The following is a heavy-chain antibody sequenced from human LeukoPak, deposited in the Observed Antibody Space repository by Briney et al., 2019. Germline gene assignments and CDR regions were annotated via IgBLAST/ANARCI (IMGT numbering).Heavy chain of an antibody. CDR2: IYTSGST. J-gene: IGHJ6*03. V-gene: IGHV4-61*02. CDR3: ARDSLRFLEWPYYYYMDV. Sequence: SQTLSLTCTVSGGSISSGSYYWSWIRQPAGKGLEWIGRIYTSGSTNYNPSLKSRVTMSVDTSKNQFSLKLSSVTAADTAVYYCARDSLRFLEWPYYYYMDVWGKGTTVTVSS. CDR1: GGSISSGSYY. D-gene: IGHD3-3*01.